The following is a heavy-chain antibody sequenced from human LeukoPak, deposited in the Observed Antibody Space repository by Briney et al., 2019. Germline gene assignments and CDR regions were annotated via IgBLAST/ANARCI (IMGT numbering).Heavy chain of an antibody. CDR3: AKSISYDSSGHPFDY. V-gene: IGHV3-23*01. J-gene: IGHJ4*02. CDR1: GFTFSIYG. CDR2: IGGSGGST. D-gene: IGHD3-22*01. Sequence: GGSLRLSCTASGFTFSIYGMSWVRQAPGKGLEWVSDIGGSGGSTYYADSVKGRFTISRDNSKNTLYLQMNSLRAEDTAVYYCAKSISYDSSGHPFDYWGQGTLVTVSS.